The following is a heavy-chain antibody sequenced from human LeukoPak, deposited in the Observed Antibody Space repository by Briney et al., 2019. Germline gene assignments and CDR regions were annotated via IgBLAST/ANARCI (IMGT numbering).Heavy chain of an antibody. Sequence: ASVKVSCKASGGTFSSYAISWVRQAPGQGLEWMGGIIPIFGTANYAQKFQGRVTITADKSTSTVYMELSSLRSEDTAVYYCARGYCSSTSCYLGDYWGQGTLVTVSS. CDR2: IIPIFGTA. CDR3: ARGYCSSTSCYLGDY. J-gene: IGHJ4*02. D-gene: IGHD2-2*01. V-gene: IGHV1-69*06. CDR1: GGTFSSYA.